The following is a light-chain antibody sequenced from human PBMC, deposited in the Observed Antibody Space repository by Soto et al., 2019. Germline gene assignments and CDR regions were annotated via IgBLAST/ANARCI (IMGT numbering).Light chain of an antibody. CDR1: SSNIGGNS. CDR3: GSWDSSLSAYV. Sequence: QSVMTQPPSVSAAPGQTVTISCSGSSSNIGGNSVSWYQQLPGTAPTLLIYDDNKRPSGIPDRFSGSKSGTSATLGITGCQTGDEADYYCGSWDSSLSAYVFGSGTKLTVL. CDR2: DDN. J-gene: IGLJ1*01. V-gene: IGLV1-51*01.